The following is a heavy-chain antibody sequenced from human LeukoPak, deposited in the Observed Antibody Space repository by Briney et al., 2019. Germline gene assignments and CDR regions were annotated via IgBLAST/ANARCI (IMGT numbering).Heavy chain of an antibody. Sequence: PGGSLRLSCGASGFTFDDYGMSWVRQAPGKGLEWVSGINWNDGRAGYADSGKGRFTIYRDNAKTSLYLQMNILRAEDTALYYCAGDSGDYGPGGYWGQGTLVTVSS. J-gene: IGHJ4*02. CDR2: INWNDGRA. D-gene: IGHD4-17*01. V-gene: IGHV3-20*04. CDR1: GFTFDDYG. CDR3: AGDSGDYGPGGY.